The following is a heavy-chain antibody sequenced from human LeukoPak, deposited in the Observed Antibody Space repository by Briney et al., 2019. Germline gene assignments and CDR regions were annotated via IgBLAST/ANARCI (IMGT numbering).Heavy chain of an antibody. V-gene: IGHV3-9*01. CDR2: ISWNSGNI. CDR1: GFTFDDYS. J-gene: IGHJ4*02. CDR3: AKGEGSMIVN. D-gene: IGHD3-22*01. Sequence: GRSLTLSCAASGFTFDDYSMHWVRQAAGKGLEWVSGISWNSGNIGYADSVKGRFTISRDNAKNSLYLQMNSLRAEDTALYYCAKGEGSMIVNWGQGTLVTVSS.